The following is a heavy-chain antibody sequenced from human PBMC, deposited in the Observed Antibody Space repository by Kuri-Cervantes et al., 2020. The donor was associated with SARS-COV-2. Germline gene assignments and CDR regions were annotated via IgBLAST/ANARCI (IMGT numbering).Heavy chain of an antibody. CDR3: AATNIDDRGDYYGMDV. CDR2: IRYDGSNK. CDR1: GFTFSSYG. D-gene: IGHD3-22*01. J-gene: IGHJ6*02. Sequence: GESLKISCAASGFTFSSYGMHWVRQAPGKGLEWVAFIRYDGSNKYYADSVKGRFTISRDNSKNTLYLQMNSLRAEDTAVYYCAATNIDDRGDYYGMDVWGQGTTVTVSS. V-gene: IGHV3-30*02.